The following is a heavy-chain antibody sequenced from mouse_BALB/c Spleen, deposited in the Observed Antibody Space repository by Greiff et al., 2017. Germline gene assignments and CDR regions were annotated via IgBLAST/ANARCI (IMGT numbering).Heavy chain of an antibody. CDR1: GFTFSSFG. CDR3: ARFDYDGDAMDY. CDR2: ISSGSSTI. D-gene: IGHD2-4*01. J-gene: IGHJ4*01. Sequence: EVMLVESGGGLVQPGGSRKLSCAASGFTFSSFGMHWVRQAPEKGLEWVAYISSGSSTIYYADTVKGRFTISRDNPKNTLFLQMTSLRSEDTAMYYCARFDYDGDAMDYWGQGTSVTVSS. V-gene: IGHV5-17*02.